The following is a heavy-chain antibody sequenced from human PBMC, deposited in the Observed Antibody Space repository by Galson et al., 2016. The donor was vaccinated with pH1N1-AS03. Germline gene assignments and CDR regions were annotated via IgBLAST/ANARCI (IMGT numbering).Heavy chain of an antibody. CDR1: GGTFNTYA. CDR2: IISIFGTT. Sequence: SVKVSCKASGGTFNTYAISWVRQAPGQGLEWMGGIISIFGTTNHAQKFRGRVTITADESTSTVYMELSSLRSEDTAVYYCARAQRAAKVGVTGGWFDPWGQGTLVTVSS. D-gene: IGHD1-26*01. CDR3: ARAQRAAKVGVTGGWFDP. J-gene: IGHJ5*02. V-gene: IGHV1-69*13.